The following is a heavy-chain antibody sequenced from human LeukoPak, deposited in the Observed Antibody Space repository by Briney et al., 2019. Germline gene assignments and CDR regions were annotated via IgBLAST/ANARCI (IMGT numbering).Heavy chain of an antibody. CDR1: GFTFSSSG. CDR2: ISYDGSNK. Sequence: GGSLRLSCATSGFTFSSSGMHWVRQAPGKGLEWVAVISYDGSNKYYADSVKGRFTISRDNSKNTLYLQMNSLRAGDTAVYYCAKDSYDRSGYYYYYFAYWGQGTQVTVSS. J-gene: IGHJ4*02. D-gene: IGHD3-22*01. CDR3: AKDSYDRSGYYYYYFAY. V-gene: IGHV3-30*18.